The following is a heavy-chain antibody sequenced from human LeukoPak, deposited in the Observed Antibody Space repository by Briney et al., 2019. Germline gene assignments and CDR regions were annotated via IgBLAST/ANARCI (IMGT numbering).Heavy chain of an antibody. Sequence: PGGSLRLSCAASGFTFSTYAMSWVRLAPGKGLEWVSGISGSGGSTYYADSVKGRFTSSRDNSNNTLYVQMNSLRVEDTAVYYCAKSGGLSGSGRLAMDVWGHGTTVTVSS. J-gene: IGHJ6*02. CDR3: AKSGGLSGSGRLAMDV. CDR1: GFTFSTYA. CDR2: ISGSGGST. V-gene: IGHV3-23*01. D-gene: IGHD3-10*01.